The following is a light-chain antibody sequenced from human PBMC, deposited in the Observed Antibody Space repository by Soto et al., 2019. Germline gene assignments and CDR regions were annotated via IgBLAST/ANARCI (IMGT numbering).Light chain of an antibody. V-gene: IGKV1-5*03. Sequence: DIQMTQSPSSVSASVGDRVTITCRASQGISSWLAWYQQRPGEAPKLLIYKASTLKSGVPSRFSGSGSGTEFTLTISSLQPDDFATYYCQHYNSYSEAFGQGTKVELK. CDR3: QHYNSYSEA. CDR2: KAS. CDR1: QGISSW. J-gene: IGKJ1*01.